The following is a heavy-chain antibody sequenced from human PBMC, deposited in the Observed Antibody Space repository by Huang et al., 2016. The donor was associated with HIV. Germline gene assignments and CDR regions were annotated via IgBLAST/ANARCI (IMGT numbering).Heavy chain of an antibody. CDR3: ARGQGGYYYYYMDV. Sequence: QVQLQQWGAGLLRPSENLSLTCAVYGGSFSGYYGTWIRQPPGKGLEWIGEINHSEDTNYTPSLKGRVTMSVDTSRNQFSLTLTYVTAADTAVYYCARGQGGYYYYYMDVWGKGTTVTVSS. J-gene: IGHJ6*03. CDR2: INHSEDT. V-gene: IGHV4-34*01. CDR1: GGSFSGYY.